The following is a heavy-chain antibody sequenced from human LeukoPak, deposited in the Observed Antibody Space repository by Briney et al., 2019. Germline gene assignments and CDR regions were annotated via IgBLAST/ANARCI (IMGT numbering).Heavy chain of an antibody. CDR1: AVTFSGSE. CDR3: ARAGI. J-gene: IGHJ4*02. CDR2: ISGSGGNI. V-gene: IGHV3-48*03. Sequence: PGGSLRLSCAASAVTFSGSEMNWVREAPGKGLEWVSYISGSGGNIYYADSVKGRFTISRDNAKHSLYLQMNSLRAEDTAVYYCARAGIWGQGTLVTVSS.